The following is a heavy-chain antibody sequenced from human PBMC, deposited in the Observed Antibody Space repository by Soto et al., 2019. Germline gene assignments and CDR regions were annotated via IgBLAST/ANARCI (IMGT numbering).Heavy chain of an antibody. CDR1: GFSFTGYY. Sequence: ASVKVSCKASGFSFTGYYIHWLRQAPGQGLEWMGWINAHSGGTEYAQKFQGRVTLTRDTSIATACLTLTSLTSDDTALYYCAKDLTRQLAYWLDPWGQGTQVTVSS. J-gene: IGHJ5*02. V-gene: IGHV1-2*02. CDR2: INAHSGGT. D-gene: IGHD6-6*01. CDR3: AKDLTRQLAYWLDP.